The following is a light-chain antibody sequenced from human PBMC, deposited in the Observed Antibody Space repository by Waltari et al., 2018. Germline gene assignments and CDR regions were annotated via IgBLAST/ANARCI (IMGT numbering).Light chain of an antibody. V-gene: IGKV1-33*01. CDR3: QRYDNLPIFA. CDR1: QDITNY. Sequence: DIQLTQSPPSLSASVGDRVTITCRASQDITNYLNWYQQKPGKAPTLLIHDASKLEIGVPSRFSGSQSGTHFTLTISSLQPEDIGTYYCQRYDNLPIFAFGPGTKVEI. CDR2: DAS. J-gene: IGKJ3*01.